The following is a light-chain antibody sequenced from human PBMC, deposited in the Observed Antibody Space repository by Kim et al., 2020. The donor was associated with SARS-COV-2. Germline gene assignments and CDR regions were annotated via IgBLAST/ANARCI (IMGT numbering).Light chain of an antibody. V-gene: IGLV2-14*04. CDR1: TSNVVVNTY. J-gene: IGLJ3*02. Sequence: QSITISCTGTTSNVVVNTYVSWYQQYPGKAPKVIIYDVSMRPSGVSDRFSGSKSGNTASLTISGLQAEDEADYSCSSYTSSSTWVFGGGTQLTVL. CDR2: DVS. CDR3: SSYTSSSTWV.